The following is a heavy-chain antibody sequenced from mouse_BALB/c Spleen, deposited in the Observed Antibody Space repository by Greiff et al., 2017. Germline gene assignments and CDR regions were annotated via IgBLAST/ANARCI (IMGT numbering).Heavy chain of an antibody. D-gene: IGHD1-2*01. CDR3: ARKPVTTATRAWFAD. V-gene: IGHV1-69*02. CDR2: IDPSDSYT. J-gene: IGHJ3*01. CDR1: GYTFTSYW. Sequence: QVQLQQPGAELVKPGASVKLSCKASGYTFTSYWMHWVKQRPGQGLEWIGEIDPSDSYTNYNQKFKGKATLTVDKSSSTAYMQLSSLTSEDSAVYYGARKPVTTATRAWFADWGQGTLVTVSA.